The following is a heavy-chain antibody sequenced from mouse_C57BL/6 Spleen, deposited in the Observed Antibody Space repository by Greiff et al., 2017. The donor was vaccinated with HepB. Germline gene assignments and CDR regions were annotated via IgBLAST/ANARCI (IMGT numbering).Heavy chain of an antibody. V-gene: IGHV3-6*01. CDR1: GYSITSGYY. Sequence: VQLKESGPGLVKPSQSLSLTCSVTGYSITSGYYWNWIRQFPGNKLEWMGYISYDGSNNYNPSLKNRISITRDTSKNQFFLKLNSVTTEDTATYYCARDQTTVVANWYFDVWGTGTTVTVSS. D-gene: IGHD1-1*01. CDR2: ISYDGSN. CDR3: ARDQTTVVANWYFDV. J-gene: IGHJ1*03.